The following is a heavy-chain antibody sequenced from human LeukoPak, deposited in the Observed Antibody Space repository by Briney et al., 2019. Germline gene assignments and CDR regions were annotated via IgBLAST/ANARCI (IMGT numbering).Heavy chain of an antibody. J-gene: IGHJ4*02. CDR2: ISFSVNTK. Sequence: GGSLRLSCAASGFTFSDYSMNWVRQAPGKGLEWVSYISFSVNTKYYGDSVKGRITISRDNAKNSLYLQMNSLRAEDTAVYYCARSIVPDGTSPFDYWGQGTLVTVSS. D-gene: IGHD6-13*01. CDR1: GFTFSDYS. V-gene: IGHV3-48*04. CDR3: ARSIVPDGTSPFDY.